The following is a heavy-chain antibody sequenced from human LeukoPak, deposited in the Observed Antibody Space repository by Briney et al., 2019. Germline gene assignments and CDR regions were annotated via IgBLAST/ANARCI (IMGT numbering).Heavy chain of an antibody. CDR1: GFTFSSYA. V-gene: IGHV3-30-3*01. Sequence: GRSLRLSCAASGFTFSSYAMRWVRQAPGKGLEWVAVISYDGSNKYYADSVKGRFTISRDNSKNTLYLQMNSLRAEDTAVYYCARDGYTAMGNYFDYWGQGTLVTVSS. CDR2: ISYDGSNK. J-gene: IGHJ4*02. D-gene: IGHD5-18*01. CDR3: ARDGYTAMGNYFDY.